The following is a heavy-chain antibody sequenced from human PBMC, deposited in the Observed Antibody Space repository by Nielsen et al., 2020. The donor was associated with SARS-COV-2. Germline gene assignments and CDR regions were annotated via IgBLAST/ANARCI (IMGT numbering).Heavy chain of an antibody. CDR3: ARETYYDFWSGYWDYDAFDI. V-gene: IGHV3-30*04. D-gene: IGHD3-3*01. J-gene: IGHJ3*02. Sequence: VRQMPGKGLEWVAVISYDGSNKYYADSVKGRFTISRDNSKNTLYLQMNSLRAEDTAVYYCARETYYDFWSGYWDYDAFDIWGQGTMVTVSS. CDR2: ISYDGSNK.